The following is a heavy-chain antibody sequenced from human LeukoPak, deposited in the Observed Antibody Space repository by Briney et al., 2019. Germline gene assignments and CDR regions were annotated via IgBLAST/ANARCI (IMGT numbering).Heavy chain of an antibody. CDR2: INHSGST. V-gene: IGHV4-34*01. Sequence: SETLSLTCAVYGGSFSGYYWSWIRQPPGKGLEWIGEINHSGSTNYNPSLKSRVTISVDTSKNQFSLKLNSVTAADTAVYYCAGARSRGYSYGYRYWGQGTLVTVSS. CDR1: GGSFSGYY. D-gene: IGHD5-18*01. CDR3: AGARSRGYSYGYRY. J-gene: IGHJ4*02.